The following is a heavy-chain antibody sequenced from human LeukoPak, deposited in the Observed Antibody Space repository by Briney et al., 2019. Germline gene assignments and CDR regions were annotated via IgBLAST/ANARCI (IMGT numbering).Heavy chain of an antibody. Sequence: SETLSLTCAVYGGSFSTYYWGWIRQAPGKGLEWIGEINHSGSTNYNPSLKSRVTISIDTSKNQFSLNLNSVTAADSALYSCARHYLGGNYPDYFNHWGQGTLVTVSS. V-gene: IGHV4-34*01. J-gene: IGHJ4*02. CDR2: INHSGST. CDR3: ARHYLGGNYPDYFNH. CDR1: GGSFSTYY. D-gene: IGHD1-26*01.